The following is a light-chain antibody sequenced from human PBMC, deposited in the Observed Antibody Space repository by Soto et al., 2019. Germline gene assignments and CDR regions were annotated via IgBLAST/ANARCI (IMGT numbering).Light chain of an antibody. CDR3: MQPLQSWT. J-gene: IGKJ1*01. CDR1: QSLLHSNGYNY. CDR2: LGS. Sequence: DIVITHSPLSLPVTPLYPASISCRASQSLLHSNGYNYLDWYLQKPGQSPQLLIYLGSNRASGVPDRFSGSGSGTDFTLKISRVEAEDVGVYYCMQPLQSWTFGQGTKVDIK. V-gene: IGKV2-28*01.